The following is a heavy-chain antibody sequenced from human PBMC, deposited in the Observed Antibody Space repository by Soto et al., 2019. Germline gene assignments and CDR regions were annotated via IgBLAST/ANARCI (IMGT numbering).Heavy chain of an antibody. J-gene: IGHJ4*02. CDR3: ARHGHWAPFDD. V-gene: IGHV4-59*08. CDR2: SYYNRNT. CDR1: RGSISTYD. Sequence: PSETLSLTCTVARGSISTYDGSWIRQPPGKGLEWIGNSYYNRNTNYNPSLKSRVTLSVDTSKNQFSLRLSSVTAADTAVYYCARHGHWAPFDDWGQGTLVTVSS. D-gene: IGHD3-16*01.